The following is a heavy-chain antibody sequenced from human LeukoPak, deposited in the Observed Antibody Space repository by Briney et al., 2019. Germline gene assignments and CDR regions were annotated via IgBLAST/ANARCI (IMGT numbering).Heavy chain of an antibody. CDR2: VYYSGST. Sequence: PSETLSLTCTVSGGSISSGSYYWSWIRQPPGKGPVWIGHVYYSGSTYYNPSFKSRVTMSVDRSKNQISLKVTSVTAADTAVYYCVREVPGSPNNWFDPWGQGTLVTVSS. CDR1: GGSISSGSYY. V-gene: IGHV4-30-4*07. J-gene: IGHJ5*02. CDR3: VREVPGSPNNWFDP.